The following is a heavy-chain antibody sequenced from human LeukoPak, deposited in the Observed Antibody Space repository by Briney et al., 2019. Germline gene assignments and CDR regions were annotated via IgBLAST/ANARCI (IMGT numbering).Heavy chain of an antibody. J-gene: IGHJ3*02. CDR3: ARDRNDYGDYDAFDI. CDR2: INPNSGDT. V-gene: IGHV1-2*02. CDR1: GYTFTGYY. Sequence: GASVKVSCKASGYTFTGYYMHWVRQAPGQGLEWMGWINPNSGDTNYAQKFQGRVTMTRDTSISTAYMELSRLRSDDTAVYYCARDRNDYGDYDAFDIWGQGTMVTVSS. D-gene: IGHD4-17*01.